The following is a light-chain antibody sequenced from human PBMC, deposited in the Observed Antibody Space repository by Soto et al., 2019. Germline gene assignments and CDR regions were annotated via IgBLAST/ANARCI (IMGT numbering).Light chain of an antibody. J-gene: IGKJ3*01. CDR3: QQAYGFAFT. Sequence: EIVLTQSPPTLSLSAGERATLSCRVSQSIRSYLAWYQQKPGQAPRLLIYDASNRATGIPARFSGSGSGTDFTLSISSLEPEDVATYFCQQAYGFAFTFGPGTKVDV. V-gene: IGKV3-11*01. CDR1: QSIRSY. CDR2: DAS.